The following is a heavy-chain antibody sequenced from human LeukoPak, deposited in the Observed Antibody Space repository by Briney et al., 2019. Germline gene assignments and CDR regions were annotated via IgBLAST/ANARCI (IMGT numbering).Heavy chain of an antibody. CDR2: IYPGDSDT. V-gene: IGHV5-51*01. J-gene: IGHJ1*01. D-gene: IGHD6-19*01. CDR1: GYNFTIYW. CDR3: ARRDYTSGRTYFHH. Sequence: GESLKISCEGSGYNFTIYWIGWVRQMPGKGLEWMGVIYPGDSDTRYSPSFQGQVTISVDKSNSTAYLQWSSLKASDTAMYYCARRDYTSGRTYFHHWGQGTLVTVSS.